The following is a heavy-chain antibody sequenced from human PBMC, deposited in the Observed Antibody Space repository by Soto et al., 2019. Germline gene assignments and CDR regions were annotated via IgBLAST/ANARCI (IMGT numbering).Heavy chain of an antibody. Sequence: QVQLVESGGGVVQPGRSLRLSCAASGFTFSSYGMHWVRQAPGKGLEWVAVIWYDGSNKYYADSVKGRFTISRDNSKNTLYLQMNSLRAEDTAVYYCARDPVLRFLEWLSPATGYMDVWGKGTTVTVSS. D-gene: IGHD3-3*01. CDR2: IWYDGSNK. J-gene: IGHJ6*03. V-gene: IGHV3-33*01. CDR3: ARDPVLRFLEWLSPATGYMDV. CDR1: GFTFSSYG.